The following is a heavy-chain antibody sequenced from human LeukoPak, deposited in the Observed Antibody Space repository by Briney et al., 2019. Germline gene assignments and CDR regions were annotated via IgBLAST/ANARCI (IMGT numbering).Heavy chain of an antibody. Sequence: SETLSLTCSVSGDSISNYYWNWIRQSPGKGLEWIGYILSSGSTHHNPSLASRISLSMDPSKNQFSLKLSSVTAADTAVYYCARRVISEFSIDKGNWLGPWGQGTLVTVSS. CDR2: ILSSGST. CDR1: GDSISNYY. J-gene: IGHJ5*02. V-gene: IGHV4-4*09. CDR3: ARRVISEFSIDKGNWLGP. D-gene: IGHD3-3*02.